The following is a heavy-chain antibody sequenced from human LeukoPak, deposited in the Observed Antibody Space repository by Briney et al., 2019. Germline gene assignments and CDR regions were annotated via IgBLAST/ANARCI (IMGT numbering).Heavy chain of an antibody. Sequence: GGSLRLSCAASGFTVSRKYMSWVRQAPGKGLEWVSVLYSGGTAYDADPTFYADSVKGRFTISRDNSKNMVYLQMNSLRAEDTAVYFCARDEAPYYYDNSGYGLFDYWGQGTLVTVSS. CDR3: ARDEAPYYYDNSGYGLFDY. D-gene: IGHD3-22*01. V-gene: IGHV3-66*01. J-gene: IGHJ4*02. CDR2: LYSGGTAYDADPT. CDR1: GFTVSRKY.